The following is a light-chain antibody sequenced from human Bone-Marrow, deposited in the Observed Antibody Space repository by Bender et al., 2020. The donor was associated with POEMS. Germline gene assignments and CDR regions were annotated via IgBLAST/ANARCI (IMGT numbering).Light chain of an antibody. Sequence: QSVVILPPSLSEAPRQRVTISCSGSSSNIGNHGVNWFQPVPGKPPKLLIYYDDLLPSGVSDRFSGSKSGTSASLAISGLQSEDEADYFCAAWDDSLNGVVFGGGTKLTVL. V-gene: IGLV1-36*01. CDR2: YDD. J-gene: IGLJ2*01. CDR3: AAWDDSLNGVV. CDR1: SSNIGNHG.